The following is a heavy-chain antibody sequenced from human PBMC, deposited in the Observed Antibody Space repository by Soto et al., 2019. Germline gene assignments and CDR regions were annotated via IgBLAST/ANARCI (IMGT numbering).Heavy chain of an antibody. J-gene: IGHJ6*03. CDR1: GFTFSSYS. Sequence: GGSLRLSCAASGFTFSSYSMNWVRQAPGKGLEWVSSISSSSSYIYYADSVKGRFTISRDNAKNSLYLQMSSLRAEDTAVYYCATYYYDFWSGYGHYYYMDVWGKGTTVTVSS. V-gene: IGHV3-21*01. CDR2: ISSSSSYI. D-gene: IGHD3-3*01. CDR3: ATYYYDFWSGYGHYYYMDV.